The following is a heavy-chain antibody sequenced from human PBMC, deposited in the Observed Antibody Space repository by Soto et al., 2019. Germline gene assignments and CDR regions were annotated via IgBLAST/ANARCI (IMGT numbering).Heavy chain of an antibody. CDR3: ARYCISTSCYGAFDI. J-gene: IGHJ3*02. D-gene: IGHD2-2*01. CDR1: GGTFSSYA. CDR2: IIPIFGTA. V-gene: IGHV1-69*13. Sequence: SVKVSCKASGGTFSSYAISWVRQAPGQGLEWMGGIIPIFGTANYAQKFQGRVTITADESTSTAYMELSSLRSEDTAVYYCARYCISTSCYGAFDIWGQGTMVTVSS.